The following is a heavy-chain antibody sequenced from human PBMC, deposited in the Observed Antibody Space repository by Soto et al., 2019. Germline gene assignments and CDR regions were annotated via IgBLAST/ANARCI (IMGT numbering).Heavy chain of an antibody. J-gene: IGHJ6*02. V-gene: IGHV3-23*01. CDR2: ISGSGGST. Sequence: GGSLRLSCAASGFTFSSYAMSWVRQAPGKGLEWVSAISGSGGSTYYADSVKGRFTISRDNSKNTLYLQMNSLRAEDTAVYYCAKGPTYYYYYGMDVWGQGTTVTVSS. CDR1: GFTFSSYA. CDR3: AKGPTYYYYYGMDV.